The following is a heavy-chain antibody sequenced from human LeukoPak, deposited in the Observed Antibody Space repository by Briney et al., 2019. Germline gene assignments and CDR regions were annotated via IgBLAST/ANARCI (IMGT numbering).Heavy chain of an antibody. CDR1: GYTFTGYY. Sequence: GASVKVSCKASGYTFTGYYMHWVRQAPGQGLEWMGWINPNSGGTNYAQKFQGRVTMTEDTSTDTAYMELSSLRSEDTAVYYCATAVDSSSWYYYYGMDVWGQGTTVTVSS. D-gene: IGHD6-13*01. V-gene: IGHV1-2*02. CDR2: INPNSGGT. CDR3: ATAVDSSSWYYYYGMDV. J-gene: IGHJ6*02.